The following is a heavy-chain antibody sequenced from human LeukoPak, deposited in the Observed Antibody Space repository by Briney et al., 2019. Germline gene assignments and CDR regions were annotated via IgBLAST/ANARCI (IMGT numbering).Heavy chain of an antibody. V-gene: IGHV3-23*01. CDR3: AKEWGSGYYYFDY. CDR2: ISASGGDT. D-gene: IGHD3-16*01. J-gene: IGHJ4*02. Sequence: GGSLRLSCAASGFTFSSYPMTWVRQAPGKGLEWVSAISASGGDTYYADSVKGRFTISRHNSKNTLYLQMNSLRAEDTAAYYCAKEWGSGYYYFDYWGQGTLVTVSS. CDR1: GFTFSSYP.